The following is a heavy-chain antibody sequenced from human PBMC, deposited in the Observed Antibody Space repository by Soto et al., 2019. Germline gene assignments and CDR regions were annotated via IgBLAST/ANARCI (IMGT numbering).Heavy chain of an antibody. Sequence: GGSLRLSCAASGFTFSTYAMTWVRQAPGKGLEYVSTLSGSGLNAYYADSVKGRFTISRDNSKNTLYLQMNSLRVEDTAIYYCAKPLQVYWGQGTQVTVSS. CDR2: LSGSGLNA. CDR3: AKPLQVY. CDR1: GFTFSTYA. J-gene: IGHJ4*02. V-gene: IGHV3-23*01.